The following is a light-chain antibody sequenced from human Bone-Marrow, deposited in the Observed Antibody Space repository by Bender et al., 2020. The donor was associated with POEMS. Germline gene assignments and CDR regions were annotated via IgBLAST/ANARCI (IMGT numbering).Light chain of an antibody. CDR3: SAYISSSSLWV. J-gene: IGLJ3*02. CDR1: SSDVEMYNL. CDR2: DVD. Sequence: QSALTQPASVSGSPGQSIIISCTGTSSDVEMYNLVSWYQQHPGKAPKLMIYDVDKRPSGASSRFSGSKSGITASLTISGLQAEDEADYYCSAYISSSSLWVFGGGTKVTVL. V-gene: IGLV2-14*02.